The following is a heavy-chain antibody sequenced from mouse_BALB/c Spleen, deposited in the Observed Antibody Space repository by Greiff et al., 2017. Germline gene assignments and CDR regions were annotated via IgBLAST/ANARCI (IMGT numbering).Heavy chain of an antibody. CDR1: GFTFSSFG. CDR3: ARSGYDNAMDY. J-gene: IGHJ4*01. Sequence: EVMLVESGGGLVQPGGSRKLSCAASGFTFSSFGMHWVRQAPEKGLEWVAYISSGSSTIYYADTVKGRFTISRDNPKNTLFLQMTSLRSEDTAMYYCARSGYDNAMDYWGQGTSVTVSS. CDR2: ISSGSSTI. D-gene: IGHD2-14*01. V-gene: IGHV5-17*02.